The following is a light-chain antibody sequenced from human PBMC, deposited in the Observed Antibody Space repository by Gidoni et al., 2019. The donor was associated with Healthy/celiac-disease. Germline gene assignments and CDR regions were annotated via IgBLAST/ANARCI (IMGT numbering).Light chain of an antibody. V-gene: IGLV3-19*01. CDR3: NARDSSGNHHVV. CDR2: GKN. Sequence: SALTQDPAVSVALGQTVRITCQGDSLRSYYASWYQQKPGQAPVLVIYGKNNRPSGIPDRFSGSSSGNTASLTITGAQAEDEADYYCNARDSSGNHHVVFGGGTKLTVL. J-gene: IGLJ2*01. CDR1: SLRSYY.